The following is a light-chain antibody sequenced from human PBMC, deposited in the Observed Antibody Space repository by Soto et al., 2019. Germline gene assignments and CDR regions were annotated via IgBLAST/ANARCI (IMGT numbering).Light chain of an antibody. Sequence: EIVRTQSPATLSVSPGERATLACRSSQSVSSNLAWYQQKPGQAPRPLIYGASSRATGIPDRFSGSGSGTDFTLTISRLEPEDFAVYYCQQYGSSPWTFGQGTKVDIK. CDR1: QSVSSN. J-gene: IGKJ1*01. V-gene: IGKV3-20*01. CDR3: QQYGSSPWT. CDR2: GAS.